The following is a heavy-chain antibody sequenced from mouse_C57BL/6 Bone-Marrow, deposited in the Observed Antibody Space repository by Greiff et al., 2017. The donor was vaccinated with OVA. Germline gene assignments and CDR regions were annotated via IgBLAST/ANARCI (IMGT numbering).Heavy chain of an antibody. V-gene: IGHV1-4*01. J-gene: IGHJ2*01. CDR2: IHPSSGYT. D-gene: IGHD2-4*01. Sequence: QVQLQQPGAELARPGASVKMSCKASGYTFTSYTMHWVKQRPGQGLEWIGYIHPSSGYTKYNQKFKDKATLTADKSSSTAYMQLSSLTSEDSAVYYCARGLRRRYFDYWGQGTTLTVSS. CDR3: ARGLRRRYFDY. CDR1: GYTFTSYT.